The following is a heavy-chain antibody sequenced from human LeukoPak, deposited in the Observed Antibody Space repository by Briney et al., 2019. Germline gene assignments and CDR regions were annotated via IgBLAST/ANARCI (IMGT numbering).Heavy chain of an antibody. V-gene: IGHV1-8*03. CDR3: ARGSGSGSYWSVDY. D-gene: IGHD3-10*01. CDR2: MNPNSGNT. Sequence: ASVKVSCKASGYTFTSYDINWVRQATGQGLEWMGWMNPNSGNTGYAQKFRGRVTITRNTSISTAYMELSSLRSEDTAVYYRARGSGSGSYWSVDYWGQGTLVTVSS. J-gene: IGHJ4*02. CDR1: GYTFTSYD.